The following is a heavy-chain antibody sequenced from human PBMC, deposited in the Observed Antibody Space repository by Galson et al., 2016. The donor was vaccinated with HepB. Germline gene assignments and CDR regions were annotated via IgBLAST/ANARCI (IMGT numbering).Heavy chain of an antibody. CDR3: ARSPGYYFDY. V-gene: IGHV4-31*03. CDR2: IYYSGST. J-gene: IGHJ4*02. CDR1: DGFISSGGHY. Sequence: TLSLTCIVSDGFISSGGHYWSWIRQHPGKGLEWIGYIYYSGSTHYNPSLKSRVTISVDTSKNQVSLKLSSVTAADTAVYYCARSPGYYFDYWGQGTLVTVSS. D-gene: IGHD7-27*01.